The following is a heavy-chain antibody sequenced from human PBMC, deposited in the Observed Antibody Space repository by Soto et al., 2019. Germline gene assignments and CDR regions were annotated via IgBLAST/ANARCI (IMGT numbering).Heavy chain of an antibody. CDR1: GFTFSTNA. CDR2: MSGTGGNT. D-gene: IGHD6-19*01. CDR3: ATPPYWFNSGWYVGFDY. J-gene: IGHJ4*02. Sequence: EVQLLESGGGLVQPGGSLRLSCAASGFTFSTNAMSWVRQAPGKGLEWVSTMSGTGGNTYYADSVKGRFTISRDNSKNTLYLQVNSLRAEDTDVYYCATPPYWFNSGWYVGFDYWGQGTLVTVSS. V-gene: IGHV3-23*01.